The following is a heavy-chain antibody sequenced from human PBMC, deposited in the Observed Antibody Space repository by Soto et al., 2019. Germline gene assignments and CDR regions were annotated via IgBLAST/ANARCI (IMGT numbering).Heavy chain of an antibody. CDR3: ARDSDFSAAGMAGRGAYSSYGMDV. CDR2: INPNSGGT. D-gene: IGHD6-13*01. J-gene: IGHJ6*02. V-gene: IGHV1-2*04. CDR1: GYTFTGYY. Sequence: ASVKVSCKASGYTFTGYYMHWVRQAPGQGLEWMGWINPNSGGTNYAQKFQGWVTMTRDTSISTAYMELSRLRSDDTAVYYCARDSDFSAAGMAGRGAYSSYGMDVSGPGTTVTVSS.